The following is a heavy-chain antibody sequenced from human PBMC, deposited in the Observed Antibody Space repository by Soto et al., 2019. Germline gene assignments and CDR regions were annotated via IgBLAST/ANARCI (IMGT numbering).Heavy chain of an antibody. V-gene: IGHV3-23*01. CDR1: GFTFGSYA. D-gene: IGHD3-10*01. CDR2: ISGSGGST. J-gene: IGHJ4*02. Sequence: EVQLLESGGGLVQLGGSLRLSCAASGFTFGSYAMSWVRQAPGKGLEWVSAISGSGGSTYYADSVKGRFTISRDNSKNTLYLQMNSLRAEDTAVYYCAKALGGVLWFGEPRGWGQGTLVTVSS. CDR3: AKALGGVLWFGEPRG.